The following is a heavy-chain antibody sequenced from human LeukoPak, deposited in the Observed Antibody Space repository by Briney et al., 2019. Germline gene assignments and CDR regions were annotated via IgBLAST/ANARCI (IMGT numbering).Heavy chain of an antibody. CDR2: INTNSGGT. CDR3: ARVRERGYYDFWSGYSYYFDY. V-gene: IGHV1-2*04. D-gene: IGHD3-3*01. Sequence: DSVTVSCKASGYTFTGYYMHWVRQAHGQGIEWMGWINTNSGGTNYAQKFQGWVTMTRDTSISTAYMELSRLRSDDTAVYYCARVRERGYYDFWSGYSYYFDYWGQGTLVTVSS. CDR1: GYTFTGYY. J-gene: IGHJ4*02.